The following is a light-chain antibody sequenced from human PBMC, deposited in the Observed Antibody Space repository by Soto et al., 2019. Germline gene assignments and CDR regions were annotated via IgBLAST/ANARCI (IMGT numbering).Light chain of an antibody. Sequence: EIVLTQSPGTLSLSPGERATLSCRASQSVSSSYLAWYQQKPGQAPRLLIYGASSRATGIPDRFSGSGSGTDFTLTISSLEPDDFAVYYCQQYGSSPPYTFGQGTKLEIK. CDR3: QQYGSSPPYT. CDR1: QSVSSSY. CDR2: GAS. V-gene: IGKV3-20*01. J-gene: IGKJ2*01.